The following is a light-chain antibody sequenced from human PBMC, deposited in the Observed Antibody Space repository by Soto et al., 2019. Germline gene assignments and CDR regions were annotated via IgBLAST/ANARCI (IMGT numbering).Light chain of an antibody. CDR1: QSVSSNF. J-gene: IGKJ1*01. CDR2: GAS. V-gene: IGKV3-20*01. CDR3: HQYGSSPRT. Sequence: EIVLTQSPGTLSLSPGDRATLSCRASQSVSSNFLAWYQQKPGQAPRLLIYGASIRATGIPDRFSGSGSGTYFTLTIRRLEPEDFAMYFCHQYGSSPRTFGQGTMVEIK.